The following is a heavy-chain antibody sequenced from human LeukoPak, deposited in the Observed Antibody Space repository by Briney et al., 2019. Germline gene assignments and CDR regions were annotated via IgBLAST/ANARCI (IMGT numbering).Heavy chain of an antibody. CDR3: ARGSDGWFAFDY. V-gene: IGHV3-66*01. D-gene: IGHD6-19*01. Sequence: GGSLRLSCAASEFTVSSNYVSWVRQAPGKGLEWVSIIYSTGGKYYADSVKGRFTISRDNSKHTLYLQMNSLRAEDTAVYYCARGSDGWFAFDYWGQGILVTVSS. CDR2: IYSTGGK. J-gene: IGHJ4*02. CDR1: EFTVSSNY.